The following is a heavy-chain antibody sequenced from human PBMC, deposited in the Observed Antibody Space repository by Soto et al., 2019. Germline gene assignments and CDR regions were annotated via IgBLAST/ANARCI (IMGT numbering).Heavy chain of an antibody. J-gene: IGHJ6*03. CDR3: ARGRPQKGGYCSSTSCYSYYYYYMDV. CDR1: GGSISSYY. Sequence: SETLSLTCTASGGSISSYYWSWIRQPPGKGLEWIGYIYYSGSTNYNPSLKSRVTISVDTSKNQFSLKLSSVTAADTAVYYCARGRPQKGGYCSSTSCYSYYYYYMDVWGKGTTVTVSS. V-gene: IGHV4-59*01. CDR2: IYYSGST. D-gene: IGHD2-2*01.